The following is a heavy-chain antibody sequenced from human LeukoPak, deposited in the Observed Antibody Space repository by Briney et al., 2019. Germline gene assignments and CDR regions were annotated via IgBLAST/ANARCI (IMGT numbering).Heavy chain of an antibody. CDR3: ARRLLAVAGKWFDP. CDR1: GYTFTSYD. V-gene: IGHV1-8*01. CDR2: MNPKSGTA. D-gene: IGHD6-19*01. J-gene: IGHJ5*02. Sequence: EASVKVSCKTSGYTFTSYDINWVRQATGQGNDMMGWMNPKSGTAAYVQKFQGRVTMTRNPSISTAYMELSSLRSEDTAVYYCARRLLAVAGKWFDPWGQGTLVTVSS.